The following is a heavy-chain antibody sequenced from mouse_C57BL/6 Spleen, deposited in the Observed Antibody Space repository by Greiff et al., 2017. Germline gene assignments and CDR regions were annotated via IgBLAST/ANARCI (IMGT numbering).Heavy chain of an antibody. CDR1: GYTFTSYG. V-gene: IGHV1-81*01. CDR3: ARGGTLTTGVGTGYFDV. J-gene: IGHJ1*03. Sequence: QVQLQQSGAELARPGASVKLSCKASGYTFTSYGISWVKQRPGQGLEWIGEIYPRSGNTYYNEKFKGKATLTADKSSSTAYMELRRLTSEDSAVYVCARGGTLTTGVGTGYFDVWGTGTTVTVSS. CDR2: IYPRSGNT. D-gene: IGHD1-1*01.